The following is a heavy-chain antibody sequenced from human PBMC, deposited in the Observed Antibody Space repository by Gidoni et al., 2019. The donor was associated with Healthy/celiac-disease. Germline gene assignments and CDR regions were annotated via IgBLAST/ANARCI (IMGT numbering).Heavy chain of an antibody. CDR2: ISYDGSNK. D-gene: IGHD5-12*01. V-gene: IGHV3-30-3*01. J-gene: IGHJ4*02. CDR1: GFTFSSSA. Sequence: QVQLVASGGGVVQPGRSLRLACTVSGFTFSSSAIPWVRKAPGKGLEWVAGISYDGSNKYYADSVKGRFTISRDNSKNTLYLQMNSLRAEDTAVYYCARGGHIDDSGYEDPRPTFDYWGQGTLVTVSS. CDR3: ARGGHIDDSGYEDPRPTFDY.